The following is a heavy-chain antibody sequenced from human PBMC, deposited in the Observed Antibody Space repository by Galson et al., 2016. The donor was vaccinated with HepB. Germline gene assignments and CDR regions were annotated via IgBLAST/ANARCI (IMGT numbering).Heavy chain of an antibody. CDR3: ARHYHYGSGSYYPFEY. D-gene: IGHD3-10*01. CDR1: GGSISSSSYY. Sequence: SETLSLTCTVSGGSISSSSYYWGWIRQPPGKGLEYIGSIYYSGSTYYNPSLKSRVTISVDTSKNQFSLKLSSVTAAGTAVYYCARHYHYGSGSYYPFEYWGQGTLVTVSS. CDR2: IYYSGST. V-gene: IGHV4-39*01. J-gene: IGHJ4*02.